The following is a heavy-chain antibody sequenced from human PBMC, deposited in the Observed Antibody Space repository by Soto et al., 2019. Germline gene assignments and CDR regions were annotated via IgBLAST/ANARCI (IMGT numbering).Heavy chain of an antibody. D-gene: IGHD6-13*01. CDR2: IDPSDSYT. CDR3: ARLAAAGTVPSPSDY. J-gene: IGHJ4*02. Sequence: GESLKISCKGSGYSFTSYWISWVRQMPGKGLEWMGRIDPSDSYTNYSPSFQGHVTISADKSISTAYLQWSSLKASDTAMYYCARLAAAGTVPSPSDYWGQGTLVTVSP. CDR1: GYSFTSYW. V-gene: IGHV5-10-1*01.